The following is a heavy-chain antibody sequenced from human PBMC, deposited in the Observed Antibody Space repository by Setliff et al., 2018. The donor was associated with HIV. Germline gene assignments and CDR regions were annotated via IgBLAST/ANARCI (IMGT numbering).Heavy chain of an antibody. CDR2: INGVGGST. V-gene: IGHV3-23*01. J-gene: IGHJ4*02. D-gene: IGHD6-19*01. Sequence: PGGSLRLSCASSGFTFSSHSMSCVRRTPGKVLEWVSAINGVGGSTYYADSVKGRFTISRDNSKNTLYLQMNSLRAEDTAVYYCARGQRDSSIAVAGPFDYWGQGTLVTVSS. CDR1: GFTFSSHS. CDR3: ARGQRDSSIAVAGPFDY.